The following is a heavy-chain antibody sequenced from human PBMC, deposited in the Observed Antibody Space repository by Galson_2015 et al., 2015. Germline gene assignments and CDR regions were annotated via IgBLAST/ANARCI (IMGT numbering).Heavy chain of an antibody. Sequence: SLRLSCAASGFTFSSHGMHWVRQAPGKGLEWVAVIWYDGSNKYYAESVKGRFTISRDNSKNTVSLQMNSLRAEDTAVYYCARWGDYKVFEIWGQGTMVTVSS. CDR1: GFTFSSHG. D-gene: IGHD4-17*01. CDR2: IWYDGSNK. V-gene: IGHV3-33*01. CDR3: ARWGDYKVFEI. J-gene: IGHJ3*02.